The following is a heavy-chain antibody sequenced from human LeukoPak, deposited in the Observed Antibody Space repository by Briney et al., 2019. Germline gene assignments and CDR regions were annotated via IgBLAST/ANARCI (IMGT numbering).Heavy chain of an antibody. CDR2: ISWDGGST. CDR1: GFTFDDYT. J-gene: IGHJ3*02. V-gene: IGHV3-43*01. CDR3: AKVRRKGGLLLTALSRGAFDI. Sequence: PGGSLRLSCAASGFTFDDYTMHWVRQAPGKGLEWVSLISWDGGSTYYADSVKGRFTISRDNSKNSLYLQMNSLRTEDTALYYCAKVRRKGGLLLTALSRGAFDIWGKGTMVTVSS. D-gene: IGHD2-21*01.